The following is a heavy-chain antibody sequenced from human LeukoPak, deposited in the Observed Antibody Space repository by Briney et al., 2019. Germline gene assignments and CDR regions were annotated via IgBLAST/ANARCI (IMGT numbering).Heavy chain of an antibody. CDR2: INHSGST. CDR3: ARGRMSIIIAVAGLNWFDP. Sequence: SETLSLTCAVYGGSFSGYYWSWIRQPPGKGLEWIGEINHSGSTNYNPSLKSRVTISVDTSKNQFSLKLSSVTAADTAVYYCARGRMSIIIAVAGLNWFDPWGQGTLVTVSS. J-gene: IGHJ5*02. V-gene: IGHV4-34*01. D-gene: IGHD6-19*01. CDR1: GGSFSGYY.